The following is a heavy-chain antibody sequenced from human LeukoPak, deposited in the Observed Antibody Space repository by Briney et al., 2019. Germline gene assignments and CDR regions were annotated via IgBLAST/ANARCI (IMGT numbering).Heavy chain of an antibody. CDR2: IYHSGST. J-gene: IGHJ4*02. CDR3: ARVSSGTTGDY. V-gene: IGHV4-38-2*02. Sequence: SEILSLTCTVSGYSISSGYHWVWIRQPPGKGLEWIGSIYHSGSTYYNPSLKSRVTISVDTSKNQFSLKLSSVTAADTAVYYCARVSSGTTGDYWGQGTLVTVSS. CDR1: GYSISSGYH. D-gene: IGHD1-14*01.